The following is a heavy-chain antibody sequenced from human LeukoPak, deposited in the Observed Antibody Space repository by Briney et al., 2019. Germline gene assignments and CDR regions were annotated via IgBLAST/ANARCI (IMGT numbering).Heavy chain of an antibody. V-gene: IGHV3-23*01. CDR2: ISGSGGST. Sequence: GGSLRLSCAASGFTFSSYAMSWVRQAPGKGLEWVSAISGSGGSTYYADSVKGRFTISRDNSKNTLYLQMNSLRAEDTAVYYRAKWVTMVRGVIITGDAFDIWGQGTMVTVSS. D-gene: IGHD3-10*01. CDR3: AKWVTMVRGVIITGDAFDI. CDR1: GFTFSSYA. J-gene: IGHJ3*02.